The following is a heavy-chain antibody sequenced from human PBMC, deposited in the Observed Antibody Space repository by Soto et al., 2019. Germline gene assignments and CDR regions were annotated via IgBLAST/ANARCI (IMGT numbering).Heavy chain of an antibody. CDR3: ARGRYGMDV. V-gene: IGHV3-11*01. CDR1: GFTFRDYY. J-gene: IGHJ6*02. Sequence: QVQLVESGGGLVKPGGSLRLSCAASGFTFRDYYMSWIRQAPGKGLECVSYVSSGATIIYYADSVKGRFTISRDNANNSLLLQMDSLRAEDTAVYYCARGRYGMDVWGQGTTVTVSS. CDR2: VSSGATII.